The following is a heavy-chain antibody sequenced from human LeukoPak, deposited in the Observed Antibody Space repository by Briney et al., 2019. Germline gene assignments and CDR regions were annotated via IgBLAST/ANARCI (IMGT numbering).Heavy chain of an antibody. J-gene: IGHJ6*03. V-gene: IGHV1-8*02. Sequence: GASVKVSCKASGYTFTSYDINWVRQATGQGLEWMGWMNPNSGNTGYAQKFQGRVTMTTDTSTSTAYMELRSLRSDDTAVYYCAREFHQRHQFLEWLGYYYMDVWGKGTTVTVSS. CDR3: AREFHQRHQFLEWLGYYYMDV. CDR2: MNPNSGNT. CDR1: GYTFTSYD. D-gene: IGHD3-3*01.